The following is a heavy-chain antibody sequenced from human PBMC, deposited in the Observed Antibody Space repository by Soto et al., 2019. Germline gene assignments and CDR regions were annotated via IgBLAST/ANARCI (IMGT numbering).Heavy chain of an antibody. J-gene: IGHJ4*02. V-gene: IGHV4-4*02. CDR3: AKDGSGHPYYSDN. Sequence: QLQESGPGLVKPSGTLSLTCVVSGASISSNNWWSWVRQXXGXGLEWIGEIYHSGTTSYNPSLKSRVTMSVDKSKNQFSLKVTSVTAADTAVYFCAKDGSGHPYYSDNWGQGTLVTVSS. CDR1: GASISSNNW. CDR2: IYHSGTT. D-gene: IGHD2-15*01.